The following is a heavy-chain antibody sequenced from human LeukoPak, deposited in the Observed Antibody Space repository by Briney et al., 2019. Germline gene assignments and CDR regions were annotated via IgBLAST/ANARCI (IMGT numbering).Heavy chain of an antibody. V-gene: IGHV1-18*04. Sequence: ASVKVSCKASGYTFTSYYMHWVRQAPGQGLEWMGWISAYNGNTNYAQKLQGRVTMTTDTSTSSAYMELRSLRSDDTAVYYCARGSGIVGATDGMDVWGQGTTVTVSS. J-gene: IGHJ6*02. CDR2: ISAYNGNT. D-gene: IGHD1-26*01. CDR3: ARGSGIVGATDGMDV. CDR1: GYTFTSYY.